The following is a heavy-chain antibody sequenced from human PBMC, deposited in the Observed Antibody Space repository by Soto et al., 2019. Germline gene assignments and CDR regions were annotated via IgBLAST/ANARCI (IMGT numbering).Heavy chain of an antibody. CDR3: ASNSGAKLSSS. V-gene: IGHV1-69*01. J-gene: IGHJ4*02. D-gene: IGHD6-13*01. Sequence: QVQLVQSGAEVKKPGSSVKVSCKASGGTFSSYRINWVRQAPGQGLEWVGGIVPIYRTADYAQKFQGRVTITADESARTAYMELRSLKSQDTTVYYCASNSGAKLSSSWGQGTLVTVSS. CDR2: IVPIYRTA. CDR1: GGTFSSYR.